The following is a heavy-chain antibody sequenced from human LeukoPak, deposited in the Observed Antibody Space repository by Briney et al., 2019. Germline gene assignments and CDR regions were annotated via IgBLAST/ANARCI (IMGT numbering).Heavy chain of an antibody. CDR1: GFTFSSYG. J-gene: IGHJ5*02. V-gene: IGHV3-33*01. CDR2: IWYDGSNK. Sequence: GRSLRLSCAASGFTFSSYGMHWVRQAPGKGLEWVAVIWYDGSNKYYADSVKGRFTIFRDNSKNTLYLQMNSLRAEDTAVYYCARDLLHSSGYPWRDWFDPWGQGTLVTVSS. D-gene: IGHD3-22*01. CDR3: ARDLLHSSGYPWRDWFDP.